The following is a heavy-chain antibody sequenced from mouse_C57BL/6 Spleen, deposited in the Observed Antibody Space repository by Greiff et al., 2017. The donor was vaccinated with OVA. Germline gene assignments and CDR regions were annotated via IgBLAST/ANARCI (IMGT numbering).Heavy chain of an antibody. D-gene: IGHD2-3*01. Sequence: VQLKESGAELVRPGASVKLSCTASGFNIKDDYMHWVKQRPEQGLEWIGWIDPENGDTEYASKFQGKATITADTSSNTAYLQLSSLTSEDTAVYYCTVYDGYYRDYWGQGTTLTVSS. CDR1: GFNIKDDY. J-gene: IGHJ2*01. V-gene: IGHV14-4*01. CDR3: TVYDGYYRDY. CDR2: IDPENGDT.